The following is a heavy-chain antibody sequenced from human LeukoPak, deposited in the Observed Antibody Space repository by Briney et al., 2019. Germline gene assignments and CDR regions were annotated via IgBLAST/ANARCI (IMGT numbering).Heavy chain of an antibody. Sequence: PSETLSLTCAVYGGSFSGYYWSWIRQPPGKGLEWIGEINHSGSTNYNPSLKSRVTISVDTSKNQFSLKLSSVTAADTAVYYCAGSVDTAMVTFDYWGQGTLVTVSS. CDR3: AGSVDTAMVTFDY. D-gene: IGHD5-18*01. CDR2: INHSGST. V-gene: IGHV4-34*01. J-gene: IGHJ4*02. CDR1: GGSFSGYY.